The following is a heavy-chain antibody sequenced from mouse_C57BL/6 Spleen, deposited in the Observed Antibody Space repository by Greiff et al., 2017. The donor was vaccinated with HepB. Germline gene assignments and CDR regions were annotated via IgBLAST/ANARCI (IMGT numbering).Heavy chain of an antibody. D-gene: IGHD2-4*01. CDR1: GFSLTSYG. J-gene: IGHJ4*01. Sequence: VMLVESGPGLVQPSQSLSITCTVSGFSLTSYGVHWVRQSPGKGLEWLGVLWSGGSTDYNAAFISRLSISKDNSKSQVFFKMNSLQADDTAIYYCASYDDYDVGAMDYWGQGTSVTVSS. CDR3: ASYDDYDVGAMDY. V-gene: IGHV2-2*01. CDR2: LWSGGST.